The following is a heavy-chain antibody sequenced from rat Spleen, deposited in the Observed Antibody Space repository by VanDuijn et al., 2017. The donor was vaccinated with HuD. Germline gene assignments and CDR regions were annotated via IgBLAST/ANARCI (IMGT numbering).Heavy chain of an antibody. Sequence: QVQLKESGPGLVKPSLTLSLTCSVSGFSLSNYGVIWVRQPPGKGLELMGVIWGNGDTNYNSALQSRLSISRDTSKSQLFLQMNNLQTEDTAMYFCARSDYSSPYYFDYWGQGVMVTVSS. CDR3: ARSDYSSPYYFDY. CDR2: IWGNGDT. D-gene: IGHD1-2*01. V-gene: IGHV2S61*01. CDR1: GFSLSNYG. J-gene: IGHJ2*01.